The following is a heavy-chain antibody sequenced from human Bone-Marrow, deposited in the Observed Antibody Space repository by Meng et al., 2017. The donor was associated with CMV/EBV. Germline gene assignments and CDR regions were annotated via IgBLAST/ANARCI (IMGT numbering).Heavy chain of an antibody. V-gene: IGHV1-2*02. D-gene: IGHD2-2*02. Sequence: ASVKVSCKASGYTFIGYYMHWMRQAPGQGLEWMGWINPNSGGTNYAQKFQGRVTMTRDTSISTAYMELSSLRSEDTAVYYCARGRYCSSTSCYRYYYYGMDVWGQGTTVTVSS. CDR2: INPNSGGT. J-gene: IGHJ6*01. CDR3: ARGRYCSSTSCYRYYYYGMDV. CDR1: GYTFIGYY.